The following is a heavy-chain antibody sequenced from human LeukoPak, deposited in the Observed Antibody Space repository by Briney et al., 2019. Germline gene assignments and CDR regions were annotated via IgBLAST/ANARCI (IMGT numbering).Heavy chain of an antibody. Sequence: PSETLSLTCAVYGGSFSGYYWSWIRQPPGKGLEWIGEINHSGSTNYNPSLKSRVTISVDTSKNQFSLKLSSVTAADTAVYYCARDDYGGNTVSWGQGTLVTVSS. CDR2: INHSGST. CDR1: GGSFSGYY. D-gene: IGHD4-23*01. V-gene: IGHV4-34*01. J-gene: IGHJ4*02. CDR3: ARDDYGGNTVS.